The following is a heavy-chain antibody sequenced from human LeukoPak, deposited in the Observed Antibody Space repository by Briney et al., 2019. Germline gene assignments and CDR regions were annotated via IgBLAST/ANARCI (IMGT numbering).Heavy chain of an antibody. V-gene: IGHV1-2*02. CDR1: GYTFTGYY. CDR3: ARGNNYGSGSLFYG. CDR2: IDPSTGGT. J-gene: IGHJ4*02. D-gene: IGHD3-10*01. Sequence: ASVKVSCKASGYTFTGYYMHWVRQAPGQGLEWMGWIDPSTGGTNYAQNFQGRVTMTRDTSTTTVYMELSSLKSDDTAVYHCARGNNYGSGSLFYGWGQETLVTVSS.